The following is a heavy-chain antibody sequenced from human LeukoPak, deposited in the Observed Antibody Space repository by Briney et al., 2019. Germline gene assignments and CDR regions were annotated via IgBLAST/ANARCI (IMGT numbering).Heavy chain of an antibody. CDR2: ISYDGSNK. CDR1: GFTFSSYG. D-gene: IGHD2-8*01. V-gene: IGHV3-30*03. Sequence: GGSLRLSCAASGFTFSSYGMHWVRQAPGRGLEWVAVISYDGSNKDYADSVKGRFTISRDNSKNTLYLQMNSLRAEDTAVYYCARVGIMGSDYYYGMDVWGQGTTVTVSS. CDR3: ARVGIMGSDYYYGMDV. J-gene: IGHJ6*02.